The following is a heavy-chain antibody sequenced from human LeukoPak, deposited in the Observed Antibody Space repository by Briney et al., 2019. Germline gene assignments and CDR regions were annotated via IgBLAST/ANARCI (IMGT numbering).Heavy chain of an antibody. CDR2: IIPIFGTA. J-gene: IGHJ6*03. CDR3: ARDRRYCSSTSCFLPPLHYYYYYYMDV. V-gene: IGHV1-69*13. CDR1: GGTFSSYA. Sequence: GASVKVSCKASGGTFSSYAISWVRQAPGQGLEWMGGIIPIFGTANYAQKFQGRVTITADESTSTAYMELSSLRSEDTAVYYCARDRRYCSSTSCFLPPLHYYYYYYMDVWGKGTTVTISS. D-gene: IGHD2-2*01.